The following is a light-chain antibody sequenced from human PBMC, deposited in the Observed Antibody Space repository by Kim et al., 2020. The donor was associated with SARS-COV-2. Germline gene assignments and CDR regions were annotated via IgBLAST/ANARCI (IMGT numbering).Light chain of an antibody. CDR1: SSTIGAGYD. V-gene: IGLV1-40*01. J-gene: IGLJ3*02. Sequence: QSVLTQPPSMSGAPGQRVTISCTGSSSTIGAGYDVHWYQQIAGTAPKLLIYGNDNRPSGVPDRFSGSKSGTSASLVITGLQAEDEADYYCQSYDSRLTQVVFGGGTQLTVL. CDR3: QSYDSRLTQVV. CDR2: GND.